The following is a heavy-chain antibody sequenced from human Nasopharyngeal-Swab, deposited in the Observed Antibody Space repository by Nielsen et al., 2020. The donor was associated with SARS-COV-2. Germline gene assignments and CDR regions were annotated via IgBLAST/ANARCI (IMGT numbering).Heavy chain of an antibody. CDR1: GFTFSLST. Sequence: GESLKISCVASGFTFSLSTMNWVRQTPEKGLECVSAISSTGDYIYHAASVKGRFTISRDNAKSSVYLQMDSLRAEDTAVYYCSRDTPAMFAYWGQGTLVTVSS. V-gene: IGHV3-21*01. CDR3: SRDTPAMFAY. CDR2: ISSTGDYI. J-gene: IGHJ4*02.